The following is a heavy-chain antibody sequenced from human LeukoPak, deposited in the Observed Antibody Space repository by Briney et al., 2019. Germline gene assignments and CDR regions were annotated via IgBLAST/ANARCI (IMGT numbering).Heavy chain of an antibody. J-gene: IGHJ3*02. CDR2: IIPIFGTA. D-gene: IGHD6-6*01. CDR3: ARDRAARPSLGDAFDI. V-gene: IGHV1-69*13. CDR1: GYTFTGYY. Sequence: GASVKVSCKASGYTFTGYYMHWVRQAPGQGLEWMGGIIPIFGTANYAQKFQGRVTITADESTSTAYMELSSLRSEDTAVYYCARDRAARPSLGDAFDIWGQGTMVTVSS.